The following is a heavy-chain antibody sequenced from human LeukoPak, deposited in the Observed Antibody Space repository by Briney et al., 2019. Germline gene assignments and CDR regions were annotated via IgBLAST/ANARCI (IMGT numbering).Heavy chain of an antibody. CDR1: GGSFSGYY. J-gene: IGHJ6*03. CDR3: ARGVVDIVVVPADYYYYYMDV. CDR2: INHSGST. D-gene: IGHD2-2*03. V-gene: IGHV4-34*01. Sequence: SETLSLTCAVYGGSFSGYYWSWIRQPPGKGLEWIGEINHSGSTNYNPSLKSRVTISVDTSKNQFSLKLSSVTAADTAVYYCARGVVDIVVVPADYYYYYMDVWGKGTTVTVSS.